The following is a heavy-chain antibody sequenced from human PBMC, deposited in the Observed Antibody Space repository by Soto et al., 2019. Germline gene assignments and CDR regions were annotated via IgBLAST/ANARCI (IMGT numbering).Heavy chain of an antibody. CDR3: ADSGSLLAY. CDR1: GVTFSSYA. V-gene: IGHV3-64*01. Sequence: PVGSLRLSCAAAGVTFSSYARHWVRKAPGKGLEYVSGISRNGGSTYYANSVKGRFTISRDNSKSTLYLQVGSLRAVDMAVYYFADSGSLLAYRGKGTLVPVSS. CDR2: ISRNGGST. D-gene: IGHD3-3*01. J-gene: IGHJ4*02.